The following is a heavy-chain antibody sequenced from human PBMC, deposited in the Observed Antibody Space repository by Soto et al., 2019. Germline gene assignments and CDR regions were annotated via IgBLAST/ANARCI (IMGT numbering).Heavy chain of an antibody. J-gene: IGHJ4*02. Sequence: QVQLQESGPGLVKASETLSLTCSVSGGSISTYYWSWIRQPPGKGLEWIGYIHYSGSTSYNPPLNSRVPISVDTSKNQLSLKLRSVTPADTAVYYCSREYSSFDYWGQGILVSVSS. D-gene: IGHD6-19*01. CDR1: GGSISTYY. CDR2: IHYSGST. V-gene: IGHV4-59*01. CDR3: SREYSSFDY.